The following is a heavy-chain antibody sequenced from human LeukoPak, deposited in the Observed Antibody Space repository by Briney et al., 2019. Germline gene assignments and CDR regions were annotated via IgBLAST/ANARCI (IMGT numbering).Heavy chain of an antibody. Sequence: GGSLRLSCAASGFTFSWYWMHWVRQAPGKGLEWVAFIRYDGSNKYYADSVKGRFTISRDNSKNTLYLQMNSLRAEDTAVYYCAKDVFRDILTGYPDYWGQGTLVTVSS. CDR3: AKDVFRDILTGYPDY. CDR2: IRYDGSNK. D-gene: IGHD3-9*01. J-gene: IGHJ4*02. CDR1: GFTFSWYW. V-gene: IGHV3-30*02.